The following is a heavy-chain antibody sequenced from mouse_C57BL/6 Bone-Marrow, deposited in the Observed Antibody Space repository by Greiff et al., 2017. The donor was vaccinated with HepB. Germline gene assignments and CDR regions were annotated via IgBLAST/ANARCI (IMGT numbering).Heavy chain of an antibody. Sequence: VQLKESGPGLVQPSQSLSITCTVSGFSLTSYGVHWVRQPPGKGLEWLGVIWSGGSTDYNAAFISRLSISKDNSKSQVFFKMNSLQADDTAIYYCAKKGDSKGGYYAMDYWGQGTSVTVSS. CDR1: GFSLTSYG. CDR2: IWSGGST. J-gene: IGHJ4*01. V-gene: IGHV2-4*01. D-gene: IGHD2-5*01. CDR3: AKKGDSKGGYYAMDY.